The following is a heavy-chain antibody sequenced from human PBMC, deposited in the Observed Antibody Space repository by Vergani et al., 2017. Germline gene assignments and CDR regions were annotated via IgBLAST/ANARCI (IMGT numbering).Heavy chain of an antibody. CDR2: IYSGDST. V-gene: IGHV3-53*01. CDR3: ARDHYGDGAFDI. D-gene: IGHD4-17*01. CDR1: GFTVSSYY. J-gene: IGHJ3*02. Sequence: EVQLVESGGGLIQPGGSLRLSCAASGFTVSSYYMSWVRQAPGKGLEWVSLIYSGDSTYYADSVKGRFTISRDNSKNTLYLQMNSLRAEDTAVYYCARDHYGDGAFDIWGQGTMVTVSS.